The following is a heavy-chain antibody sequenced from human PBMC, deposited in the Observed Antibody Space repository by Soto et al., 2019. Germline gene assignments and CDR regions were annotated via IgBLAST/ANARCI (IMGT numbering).Heavy chain of an antibody. CDR2: ISGSGGST. V-gene: IGHV3-23*01. CDR1: GFTFSSYA. Sequence: GGSLRLSCAASGFTFSSYAMSWVRQAPGKGLEWVSAISGSGGSTYYADSVKGRFTISRDNSKNTLYLQMNSLRAEDTAVYYRAKVLVSRELLRSKHAENDAFDIWGQGTMVTVSS. CDR3: AKVLVSRELLRSKHAENDAFDI. D-gene: IGHD1-26*01. J-gene: IGHJ3*02.